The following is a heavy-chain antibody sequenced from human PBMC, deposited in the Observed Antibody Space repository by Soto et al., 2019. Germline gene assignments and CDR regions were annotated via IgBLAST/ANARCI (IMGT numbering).Heavy chain of an antibody. CDR2: IYYSGIT. Sequence: SATLSLTSTVSCGSISSYYWIWIRQPPGKGLECIGYIYYSGITNYNPSLKSRVTISVDTSKNQFSLKLSSVTAADTAVYYCARAGDYDILTGSIGPFDYWGQGTLVTVSS. J-gene: IGHJ4*02. V-gene: IGHV4-59*01. CDR1: CGSISSYY. CDR3: ARAGDYDILTGSIGPFDY. D-gene: IGHD3-9*01.